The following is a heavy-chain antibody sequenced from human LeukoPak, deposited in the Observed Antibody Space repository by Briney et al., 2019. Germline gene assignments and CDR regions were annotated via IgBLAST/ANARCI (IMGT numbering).Heavy chain of an antibody. V-gene: IGHV1-18*01. CDR1: GYTFTSYG. Sequence: ASVKVSCKASGYTFTSYGISWVRQAPGQGLEWMGWISAYNGNTNYAQKPQGRVTMTTDTSTSTAYMELRSLRSDDTAVYYCARDHSSSWYYYYYYMDVWGKGTTVTVSS. CDR2: ISAYNGNT. J-gene: IGHJ6*03. CDR3: ARDHSSSWYYYYYYMDV. D-gene: IGHD6-13*01.